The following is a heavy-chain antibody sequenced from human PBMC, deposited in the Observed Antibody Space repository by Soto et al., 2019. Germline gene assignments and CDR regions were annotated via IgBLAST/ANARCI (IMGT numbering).Heavy chain of an antibody. Sequence: GGSLXLSCSASGFXFSSYAMHWVXQAPGKGLEYVSAISSNGGSTYYADSVKGRFTISRDNSKNTLYLQMSSLRAEDTAVYYCVKDPGYYGSGSPDYWGQGTLVTISS. CDR1: GFXFSSYA. D-gene: IGHD3-10*01. J-gene: IGHJ4*02. CDR3: VKDPGYYGSGSPDY. CDR2: ISSNGGST. V-gene: IGHV3-64D*06.